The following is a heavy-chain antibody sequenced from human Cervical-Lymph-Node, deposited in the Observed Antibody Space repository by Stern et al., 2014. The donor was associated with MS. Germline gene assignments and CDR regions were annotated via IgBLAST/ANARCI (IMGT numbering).Heavy chain of an antibody. CDR2: ISTSGLSM. V-gene: IGHV3-11*01. J-gene: IGHJ4*02. CDR3: ARVDAWNYYIDY. Sequence: QMQLVQSGGGLVKPGGSLRLSCAASGFTFNDYYMTWIRQAPGKGLEWVSYISTSGLSMYHADSVKGRFTISRDNTNNSLYLQMDSLRAEDTAVYYCARVDAWNYYIDYWGQGTLVTVSS. CDR1: GFTFNDYY. D-gene: IGHD1-7*01.